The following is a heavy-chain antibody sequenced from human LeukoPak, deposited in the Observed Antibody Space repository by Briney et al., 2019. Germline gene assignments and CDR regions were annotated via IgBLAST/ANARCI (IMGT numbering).Heavy chain of an antibody. CDR1: GFTFSSYW. V-gene: IGHV3-7*03. CDR2: MKQDGSEK. Sequence: QSRGSLRLSCVGSGFTFSSYWMSWVRQAPGQGLEWVANMKQDGSEKYYVDSVKGRFTISRDNAKNLLYLQMHSLRAQDTAVYSHVEFYFDSWGQGTLVTVSS. CDR3: VEFYFDS. D-gene: IGHD3-10*02. J-gene: IGHJ4*02.